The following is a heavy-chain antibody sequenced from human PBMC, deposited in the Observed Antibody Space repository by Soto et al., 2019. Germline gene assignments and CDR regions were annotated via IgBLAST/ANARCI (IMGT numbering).Heavy chain of an antibody. Sequence: QVQLVQSGAEVKKPGASVKVSCKASGYTFTTYGISWVRQAPGQGLEWMGWISGYNGNTNYAQNLQGRGTVPTDTSTSTDYMELRSLRSDDTAVYYCAREVAVAWGALGYWGQGPLLPFSS. CDR2: ISGYNGNT. CDR3: AREVAVAWGALGY. D-gene: IGHD6-13*01. V-gene: IGHV1-18*01. CDR1: GYTFTTYG. J-gene: IGHJ4*02.